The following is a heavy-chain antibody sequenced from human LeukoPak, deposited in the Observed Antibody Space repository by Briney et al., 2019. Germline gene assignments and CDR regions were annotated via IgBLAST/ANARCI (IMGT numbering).Heavy chain of an antibody. V-gene: IGHV3-20*04. D-gene: IGHD1-26*01. CDR1: GFTFDDFD. J-gene: IGHJ4*02. CDR2: IRWSGGRI. Sequence: GGSLILSCATSGFTFDDFDLNWVRQAPGKGLEWVSAIRWSGGRIRYVDSVKGRFIISRDNAKKSVYLQMNSLRAEDTALYYCARGEDYFDYWGQGTLVTVTS. CDR3: ARGEDYFDY.